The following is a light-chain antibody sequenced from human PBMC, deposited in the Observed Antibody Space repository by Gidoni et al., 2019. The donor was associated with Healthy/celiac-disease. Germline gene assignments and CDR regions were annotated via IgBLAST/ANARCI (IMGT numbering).Light chain of an antibody. CDR1: QGIRND. J-gene: IGKJ1*01. CDR3: LQDYNYPRT. V-gene: IGKV1-6*01. CDR2: AAS. Sequence: AIQMTQSPSYLSASVGDRVTITCRASQGIRNDLGWYQQKPGKAPKLLNYAASSLQSGVPSRFSGSGSGTDFTLTSSSLQPEDFATYYCLQDYNYPRTFGQGTKVEIK.